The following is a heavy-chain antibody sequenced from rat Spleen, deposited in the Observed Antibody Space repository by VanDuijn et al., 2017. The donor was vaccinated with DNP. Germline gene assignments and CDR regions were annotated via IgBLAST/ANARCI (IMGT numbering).Heavy chain of an antibody. V-gene: IGHV4-2*01. Sequence: EVKLVESGGGLVQPGRSLKLSCAASGFNFNDYWMGWVRQAPGKGLEWIGQINKDSSTITYTPSLKDKFTISRDNAQNTLYLQMSKLGSEDTAIYYCARHSSFYDGSYYWYFDFWGPGTMVTVSS. CDR3: ARHSSFYDGSYYWYFDF. CDR1: GFNFNDYW. D-gene: IGHD1-12*02. CDR2: INKDSSTI. J-gene: IGHJ1*01.